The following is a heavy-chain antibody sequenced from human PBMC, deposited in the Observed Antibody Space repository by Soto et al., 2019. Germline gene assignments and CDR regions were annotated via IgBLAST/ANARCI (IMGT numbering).Heavy chain of an antibody. CDR2: MNPNSGKT. Sequence: GASVKVSCKPSGYTFTSYDINWVRQATGQGLEWMGWMNPNSGKTGYAQKFQGRVTMTRNTSISTAYMELSSLRSEDTAVYYCARATSPVAGPYYYFCGLDVWGQGTKVPVYS. CDR1: GYTFTSYD. D-gene: IGHD6-19*01. J-gene: IGHJ6*02. CDR3: ARATSPVAGPYYYFCGLDV. V-gene: IGHV1-8*01.